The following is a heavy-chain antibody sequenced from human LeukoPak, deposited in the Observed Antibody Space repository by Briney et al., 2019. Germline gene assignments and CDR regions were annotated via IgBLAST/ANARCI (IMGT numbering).Heavy chain of an antibody. CDR2: IYYSGST. D-gene: IGHD3-22*01. CDR1: GGSISSSSYY. J-gene: IGHJ5*02. Sequence: SETLSLTCTVSGGSISSSSYYWGWIRQPPGKGLEWIGSIYYSGSTYYNPSLKSRVTIPVDTSKNQFSLKLSSVTAADTAVYYCARDGAGYYDSSGYYLIPIANWFDPWGQGTLVTVSS. V-gene: IGHV4-39*07. CDR3: ARDGAGYYDSSGYYLIPIANWFDP.